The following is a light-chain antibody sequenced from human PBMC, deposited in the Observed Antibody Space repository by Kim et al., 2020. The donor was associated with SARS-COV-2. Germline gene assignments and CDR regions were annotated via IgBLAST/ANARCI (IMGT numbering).Light chain of an antibody. Sequence: PSFTISCTGTSSDVGGYNYVSWYQQHPGKAPKLMIYDVSKRPSGVPDRFSGSKSGNTASLTISGLQAEDEADYYCCSYAGSYTWVFGTGTKVTVL. CDR2: DVS. J-gene: IGLJ1*01. CDR3: CSYAGSYTWV. V-gene: IGLV2-11*01. CDR1: SSDVGGYNY.